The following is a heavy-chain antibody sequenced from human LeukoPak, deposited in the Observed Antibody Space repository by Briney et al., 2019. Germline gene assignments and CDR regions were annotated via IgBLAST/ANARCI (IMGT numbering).Heavy chain of an antibody. V-gene: IGHV3-30*07. Sequence: GRSLRLSCAASGFTFSSYAMHWVRQAPGKGLEWVAVISYDGSETYYADSVRGRFTTSRDNAKNSLFLQMNSLRAEDTAVYYCARTHGTLTGTGFDYWGQGTLVTVSS. J-gene: IGHJ4*02. CDR1: GFTFSSYA. CDR3: ARTHGTLTGTGFDY. CDR2: ISYDGSET. D-gene: IGHD1-20*01.